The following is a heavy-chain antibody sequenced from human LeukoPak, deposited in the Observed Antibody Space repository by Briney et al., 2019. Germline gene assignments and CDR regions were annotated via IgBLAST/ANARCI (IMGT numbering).Heavy chain of an antibody. D-gene: IGHD1-14*01. J-gene: IGHJ6*03. CDR3: AKDMWPEDYYYYYYMDV. V-gene: IGHV3-30*02. Sequence: GGSLRLSCAASGFIFSSYSMNWVRQAPGKGLEWVAFIRYDGSNKYYADSVKGRFTISRDNSKNTLYLQMNSLRAEDTAVYYCAKDMWPEDYYYYYYMDVWGKGTTVTISS. CDR2: IRYDGSNK. CDR1: GFIFSSYS.